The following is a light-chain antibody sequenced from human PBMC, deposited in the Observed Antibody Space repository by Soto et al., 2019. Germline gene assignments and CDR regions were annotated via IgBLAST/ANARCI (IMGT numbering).Light chain of an antibody. V-gene: IGLV2-11*01. Sequence: QSALTQPRSVSGSPGQSVTISCTGTSSDVGGYNYVSWYQQHPGKAPKLMIYDVSKRPSGVPDRFSGSKSGNTASLTISGLQAEDEADYYCCSYAGSYKGYVFGTGIKLTFL. J-gene: IGLJ1*01. CDR3: CSYAGSYKGYV. CDR1: SSDVGGYNY. CDR2: DVS.